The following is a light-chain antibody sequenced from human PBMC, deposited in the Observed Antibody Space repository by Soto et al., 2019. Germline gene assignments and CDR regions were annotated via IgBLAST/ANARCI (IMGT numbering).Light chain of an antibody. Sequence: IVMTLYTATLSLSPRERATLSCRASQRLTYTLAWYKQKPGQAPKLLIYDASTRATGVPARFSGSGSGPEFTLTISSLQAEDFAVYYCHHYDEWPPMFGHGTKVEIK. CDR3: HHYDEWPPM. J-gene: IGKJ1*01. CDR2: DAS. V-gene: IGKV3-15*01. CDR1: QRLTYT.